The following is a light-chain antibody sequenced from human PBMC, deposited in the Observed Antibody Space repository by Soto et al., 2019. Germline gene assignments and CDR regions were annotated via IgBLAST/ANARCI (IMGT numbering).Light chain of an antibody. CDR2: EVS. V-gene: IGLV2-14*01. CDR3: SSYTTSTSLL. CDR1: SSDVGGYNY. Sequence: QSALTQPASVSGSPGQSITISCTGTSSDVGGYNYVSWYQQHPGKAPKVMIYEVSNRPSGVSNRFSGAKSGNTASLTISGLHADDEADYYCSSYTTSTSLLFGGGTQLTVL. J-gene: IGLJ7*01.